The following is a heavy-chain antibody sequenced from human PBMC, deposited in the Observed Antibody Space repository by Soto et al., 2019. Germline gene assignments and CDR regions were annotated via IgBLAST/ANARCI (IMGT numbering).Heavy chain of an antibody. CDR2: INSDASTT. D-gene: IGHD6-19*01. CDR3: ARGPSGWFGYDY. Sequence: GGSLRLSCAASGFTFSTSWMHWVRQAAGRGLVWVSRINSDASTTNYADSVKGRFTISRDNAKNTLYLQMDSLTAEDTAVYYCARGPSGWFGYDYWGQGTLVTVSS. V-gene: IGHV3-74*01. J-gene: IGHJ4*02. CDR1: GFTFSTSW.